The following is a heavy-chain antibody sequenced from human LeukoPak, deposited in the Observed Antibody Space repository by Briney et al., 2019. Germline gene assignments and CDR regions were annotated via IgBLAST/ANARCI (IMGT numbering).Heavy chain of an antibody. CDR2: ISSSGSTI. CDR1: GFTFSDYY. V-gene: IGHV3-11*01. CDR3: ARGYYGSALVAFDI. Sequence: PGGSLRLSCAASGFTFSDYYMSWIRQAPGKGLKWVSYISSSGSTIYYADSVKGRFTTSRDNAKNSLYLQMNSLRVEDTAVYYCARGYYGSALVAFDIWGKGTTVTVSS. D-gene: IGHD3-10*01. J-gene: IGHJ6*04.